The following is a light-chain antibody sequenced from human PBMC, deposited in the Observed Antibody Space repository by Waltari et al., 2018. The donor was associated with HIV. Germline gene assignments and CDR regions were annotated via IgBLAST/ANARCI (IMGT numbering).Light chain of an antibody. CDR1: VSDIGAYNY. CDR2: DVN. J-gene: IGLJ2*01. V-gene: IGLV2-8*01. CDR3: SSYAGRDSRVV. Sequence: QSALTQPPSASGSPGQSVTIYCTGTVSDIGAYNYVSWYQQRPGKAPKLKLYDVNQRPSGFPDRVSGAKSGSVASLTVSGLQDHDEADYYCSSYAGRDSRVVFGGGTKLTVL.